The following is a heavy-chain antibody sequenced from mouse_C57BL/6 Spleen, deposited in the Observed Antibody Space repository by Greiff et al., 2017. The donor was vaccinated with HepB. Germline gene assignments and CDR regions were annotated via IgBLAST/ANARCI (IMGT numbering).Heavy chain of an antibody. J-gene: IGHJ4*01. V-gene: IGHV1-9*01. CDR1: GYTFTGYW. CDR3: AIFYYYGSKGSLAMDY. Sequence: QVQLQQSGAELMKPGASVKLSCKATGYTFTGYWIEWVKQRPGHGLEWIGEILPGSGSTNYNKKFKGKATFTADTSSNTAYMQLSSLTPEDSSIYYCAIFYYYGSKGSLAMDYWGQGTSVTVSS. D-gene: IGHD1-1*01. CDR2: ILPGSGST.